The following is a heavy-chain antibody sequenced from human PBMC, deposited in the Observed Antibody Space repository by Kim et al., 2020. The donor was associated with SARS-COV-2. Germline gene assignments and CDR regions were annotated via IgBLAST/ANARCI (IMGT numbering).Heavy chain of an antibody. J-gene: IGHJ3*01. CDR3: AKAGYRDTGDDAFDV. V-gene: IGHV3-33*06. D-gene: IGHD3-16*01. CDR2: IWFDAGNK. CDR1: GFTFSTYG. Sequence: GGSLRLSCAASGFTFSTYGMHWVRQAPGKGLEWVAIIWFDAGNKYYADSVKGRFTISRDNSRNILYLEMNSLSAEDTAMYYCAKAGYRDTGDDAFDVWGQGTMVTVSS.